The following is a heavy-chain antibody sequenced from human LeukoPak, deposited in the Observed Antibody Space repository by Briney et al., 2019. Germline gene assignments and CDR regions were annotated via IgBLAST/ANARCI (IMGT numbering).Heavy chain of an antibody. V-gene: IGHV3-30*02. D-gene: IGHD3-9*01. CDR1: EFTFSAYA. CDR3: TKDLGTEYNIFDY. Sequence: PGGSLRLSCATSEFTFSAYAMHWVRQAPGRGLEWVAFVSYGGNIKYYADSVKGRFTISRDNSKNTLYLQMNSLRPEDTAVYYCTKDLGTEYNIFDYWGQGTLVTVSS. CDR2: VSYGGNIK. J-gene: IGHJ4*02.